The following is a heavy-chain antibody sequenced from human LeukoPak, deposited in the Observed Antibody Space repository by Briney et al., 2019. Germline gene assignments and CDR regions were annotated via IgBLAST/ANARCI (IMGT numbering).Heavy chain of an antibody. CDR3: ARETHYDSSGYYVVGGYYYYYMDV. D-gene: IGHD3-22*01. CDR2: IYHQAGT. V-gene: IGHV4-59*12. Sequence: PSETLSLTCTVSGGYMENIYWHWIRQPPGKGLEWICYIYHQAGTEYNPSLKNRVAISVDTSKNQFSLKLSSVTAADTAVYYCARETHYDSSGYYVVGGYYYYYMDVWGKGTTVTVSS. J-gene: IGHJ6*03. CDR1: GGYMENIY.